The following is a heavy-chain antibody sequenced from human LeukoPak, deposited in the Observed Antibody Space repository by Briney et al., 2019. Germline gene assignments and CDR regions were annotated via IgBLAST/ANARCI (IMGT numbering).Heavy chain of an antibody. CDR3: ARDQNRAFDI. Sequence: SETLSLTCTVSGVSISNYYWSWIRQPPGKGLEWIGYIYYSGSTNHNPSLKSRVTISVDTSKNQFSLKLSSVTAADTAVYYCARDQNRAFDIWGQGTMATVSS. V-gene: IGHV4-59*01. D-gene: IGHD1-14*01. CDR1: GVSISNYY. J-gene: IGHJ3*02. CDR2: IYYSGST.